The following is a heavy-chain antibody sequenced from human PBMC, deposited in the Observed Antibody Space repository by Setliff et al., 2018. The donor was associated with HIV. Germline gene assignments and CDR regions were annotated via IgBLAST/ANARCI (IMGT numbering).Heavy chain of an antibody. CDR1: GGSFSGYY. CDR3: ARVSCSSWYSIPRYYYYSMDV. V-gene: IGHV4-34*01. Sequence: PSETLSLTCAVYGGSFSGYYWSWIRQPPGKGLEWIGEINHSGSTKYNPSLNSRVTMSVDKSRNQFSLKVSSVTAADTAVYYCARVSCSSWYSIPRYYYYSMDVWGNGTTVTVSS. CDR2: INHSGST. J-gene: IGHJ6*03. D-gene: IGHD6-13*01.